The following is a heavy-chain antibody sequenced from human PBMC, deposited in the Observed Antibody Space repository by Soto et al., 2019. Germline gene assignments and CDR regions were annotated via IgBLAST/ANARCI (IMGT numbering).Heavy chain of an antibody. CDR2: IYYSGST. Sequence: QVQLQESGPGLVKPSQTLSLTCTVSGGSISSGGYYWSWIRQHPGKGLEWIGYIYYSGSTYYNPSLKSRVTISVDTSKNRLSLKLSSVTAADTAVYYCAGSLDPYSSENWFDPWGQGTLVTVSS. V-gene: IGHV4-31*03. D-gene: IGHD6-19*01. CDR1: GGSISSGGYY. J-gene: IGHJ5*02. CDR3: AGSLDPYSSENWFDP.